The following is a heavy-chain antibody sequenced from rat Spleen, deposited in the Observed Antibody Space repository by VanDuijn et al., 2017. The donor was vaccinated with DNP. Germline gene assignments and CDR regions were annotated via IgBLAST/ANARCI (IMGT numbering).Heavy chain of an antibody. Sequence: EVQLVESGGGLVQPRGSMKLSCAASGFTFSKYYMAWVRQAPTKGLEWVAYISTGGGSTYYRDSVKCRFTISRDNAKSTLYLQMDSLRSEDTATYYCARSDSYGFPYWGQGTLVTVSS. V-gene: IGHV5-25*01. D-gene: IGHD1-2*01. CDR2: ISTGGGST. CDR1: GFTFSKYY. CDR3: ARSDSYGFPY. J-gene: IGHJ3*01.